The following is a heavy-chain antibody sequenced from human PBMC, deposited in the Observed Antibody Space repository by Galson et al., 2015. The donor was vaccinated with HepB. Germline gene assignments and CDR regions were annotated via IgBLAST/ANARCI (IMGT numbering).Heavy chain of an antibody. CDR3: TTRGFGTRVGIFGYGSGSYYNEGYDY. Sequence: SLRLSCAASGFTFSNAWMSWVRQAPGKGLEWVGRIKSKTDGGTTVYAAPVKGRFTISRDDSKNTLYLQMNSLKTEDTAVYYCTTRGFGTRVGIFGYGSGSYYNEGYDYWGQGTLVTVSS. J-gene: IGHJ4*02. V-gene: IGHV3-15*01. CDR1: GFTFSNAW. CDR2: IKSKTDGGTT. D-gene: IGHD3-10*01.